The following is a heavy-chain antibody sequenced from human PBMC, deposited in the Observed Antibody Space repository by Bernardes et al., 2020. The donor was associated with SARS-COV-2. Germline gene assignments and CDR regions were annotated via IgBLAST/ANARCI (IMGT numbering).Heavy chain of an antibody. D-gene: IGHD3-3*02. CDR3: ARGVVTIFGVLIMIPARGWLDP. Sequence: SETMSPTCAVYGGYYTDYYWTWIRQPTGKALEWIGDVDHRGSANYNASLKSRAAMSLDKSKSQFSLKLTSVTAADTAVYYCARGVVTIFGVLIMIPARGWLDPWGQGTPVTVSS. J-gene: IGHJ5*02. CDR1: GGYYTDYY. CDR2: VDHRGSA. V-gene: IGHV4-34*01.